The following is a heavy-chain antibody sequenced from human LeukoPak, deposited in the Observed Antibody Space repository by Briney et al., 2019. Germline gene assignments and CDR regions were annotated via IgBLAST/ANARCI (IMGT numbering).Heavy chain of an antibody. CDR2: ISSSSSYI. D-gene: IGHD4-11*01. CDR1: GFTFSSYS. Sequence: PGGSLRLSCAASGFTFSSYSMNWVRQAPGKGLEWVSSISSSSSYIYYADSVKGRFTISRDNAKNSLYLQMNSLRAEDTAVYYCAKGYLTTHYYGMDVWGQGTTVTVSS. J-gene: IGHJ6*02. V-gene: IGHV3-21*01. CDR3: AKGYLTTHYYGMDV.